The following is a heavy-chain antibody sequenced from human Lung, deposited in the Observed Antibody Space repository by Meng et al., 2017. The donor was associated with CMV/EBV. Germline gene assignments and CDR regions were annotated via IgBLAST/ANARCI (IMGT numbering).Heavy chain of an antibody. CDR2: IIPLFGST. CDR1: GDTFNNYA. CDR3: ARKLIAITENYFDP. D-gene: IGHD1-7*01. Sequence: SVXVSXXSSGDTFNNYAISWVRQAPGQGLEWMGGIIPLFGSTNYAQKFQGRVTITSITPDASTSTSYLELHSLRTEDTAVYYCARKLIAITENYFDPWGQGXLVTVSS. V-gene: IGHV1-69*13. J-gene: IGHJ5*02.